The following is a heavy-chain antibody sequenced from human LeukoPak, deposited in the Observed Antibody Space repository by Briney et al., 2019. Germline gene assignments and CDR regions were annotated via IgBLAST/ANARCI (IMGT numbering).Heavy chain of an antibody. CDR3: AADSGITGTTTRFDY. CDR2: IVVGSGNT. CDR1: GFTFTSSA. D-gene: IGHD1-7*01. V-gene: IGHV1-58*02. J-gene: IGHJ4*02. Sequence: GASMKVSCKASGFTFTSSAMQWVRQARGQRLEWIGWIVVGSGNTNYAQKFQERVTITRDMSTSTAYMELSSLRSEDTAVYYCAADSGITGTTTRFDYWGQGTLVTVSS.